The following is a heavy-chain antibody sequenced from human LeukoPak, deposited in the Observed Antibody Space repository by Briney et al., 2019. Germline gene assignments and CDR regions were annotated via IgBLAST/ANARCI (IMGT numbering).Heavy chain of an antibody. CDR3: VRTPGLSWLVSFFFDY. J-gene: IGHJ4*02. D-gene: IGHD6-19*01. CDR1: GFTFSTYS. Sequence: GGSLRLSCAASGFTFSTYSMNWVRQAPGKGLEWVSFVTSSSYYICYGNSVQVRLSISRHHPKSSLYLQMNSLRAEDTAVYYCVRTPGLSWLVSFFFDYWGQGTLVTVSS. CDR2: VTSSSYYI. V-gene: IGHV3-21*06.